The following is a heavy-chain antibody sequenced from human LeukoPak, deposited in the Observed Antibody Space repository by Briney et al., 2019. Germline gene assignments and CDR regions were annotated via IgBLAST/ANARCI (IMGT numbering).Heavy chain of an antibody. CDR1: GFTFTTYY. V-gene: IGHV1-2*02. Sequence: GASVKVSCKTSGFTFTTYYIHWVRQAPGQGPEWMGWINPNSGDTKYARKFQGRVIMARDTSITTAYMELRRLTSADTAMYYCAKDRAHVGTMVDVFDFWGQGTMVTVSS. D-gene: IGHD5-12*01. J-gene: IGHJ3*01. CDR2: INPNSGDT. CDR3: AKDRAHVGTMVDVFDF.